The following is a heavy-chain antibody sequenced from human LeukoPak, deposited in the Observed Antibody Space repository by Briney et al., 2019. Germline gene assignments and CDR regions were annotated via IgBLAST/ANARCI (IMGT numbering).Heavy chain of an antibody. CDR3: AKGGGTGYSSSWYSN. D-gene: IGHD6-13*01. CDR1: GFTFDDYA. CDR2: ISWNSGTI. Sequence: PGRSLRLSCAASGFTFDDYAMHWVRQAPGKGLEWVSGISWNSGTIGYADSVKGRFTISRDNSKKTVYLQMNSLRAEDAAVYYCAKGGGTGYSSSWYSNWGQGTLVTVSS. J-gene: IGHJ4*02. V-gene: IGHV3-9*01.